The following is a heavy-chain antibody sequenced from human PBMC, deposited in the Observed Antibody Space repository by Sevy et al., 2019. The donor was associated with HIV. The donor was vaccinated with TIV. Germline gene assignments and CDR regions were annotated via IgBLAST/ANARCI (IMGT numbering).Heavy chain of an antibody. Sequence: ASVKVSCKASGYTFTSYYIHWVRQAPGQGLEWRGLLNPSGGSTSYAQKFQGRVTMTRDRPTSTVYMKLSSLRSEDTAVYYCAGVYYYDYSGPGYWGQGTLVTVSS. CDR2: LNPSGGST. V-gene: IGHV1-46*01. CDR3: AGVYYYDYSGPGY. J-gene: IGHJ4*02. CDR1: GYTFTSYY. D-gene: IGHD3-22*01.